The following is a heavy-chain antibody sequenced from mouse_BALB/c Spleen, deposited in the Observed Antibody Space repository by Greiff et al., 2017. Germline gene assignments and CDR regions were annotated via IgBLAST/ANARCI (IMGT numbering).Heavy chain of an antibody. CDR3: ARDRGEWFAY. CDR2: IWAGGST. CDR1: GFSLTSYG. J-gene: IGHJ3*01. Sequence: VQGVESGPGLVAPSQSLSITCTVSGFSLTSYGVHWVRQPPGKGLEWLGVIWAGGSTNYNSALMSRLSISKDNSKSQVFLKMNSLQTDDTAMYYCARDRGEWFAYWGQGTLVTVSA. V-gene: IGHV2-9*02. D-gene: IGHD3-1*01.